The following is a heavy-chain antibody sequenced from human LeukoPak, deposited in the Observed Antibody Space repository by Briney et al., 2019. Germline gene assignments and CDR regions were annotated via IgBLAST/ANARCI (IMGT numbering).Heavy chain of an antibody. V-gene: IGHV1-24*01. CDR3: TTCLNGAGQPVAIYYYGMDV. CDR1: GYTLTEMS. CDR2: FDPEDDET. D-gene: IGHD2-2*01. J-gene: IGHJ6*02. Sequence: ASVKVSCKVSGYTLTEMSIHWVRQAAGGALEWMGGFDPEDDETVYAPKSQGRVTMTEDTSADTAYMELSSLRSEDTAVYYCTTCLNGAGQPVAIYYYGMDVWGQGTTVTVSS.